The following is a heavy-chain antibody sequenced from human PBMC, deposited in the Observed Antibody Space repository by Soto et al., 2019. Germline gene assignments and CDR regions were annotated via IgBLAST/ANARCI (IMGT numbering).Heavy chain of an antibody. CDR2: TYYRSKWYN. CDR3: ARDYGYSYGSRGVYSYYGTDV. Sequence: SQTLSLTCAISGDSVSSNSAAWNWIRQSPSRGLEWLGRTYYRSKWYNDYAVSVKSRITINPDTSKNQFSLQLNSVTPEDTAVYYCARDYGYSYGSRGVYSYYGTDVWGQGTTVTVSS. J-gene: IGHJ6*02. D-gene: IGHD5-18*01. V-gene: IGHV6-1*01. CDR1: GDSVSSNSAA.